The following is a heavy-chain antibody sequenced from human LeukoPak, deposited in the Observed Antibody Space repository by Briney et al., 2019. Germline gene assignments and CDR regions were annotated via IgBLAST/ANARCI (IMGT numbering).Heavy chain of an antibody. V-gene: IGHV1-69*13. J-gene: IGHJ6*04. Sequence: ASVKVSCKASGGTFSSYAISWVRQAPGQGLEWMGGIIPIFGTANYAQKFQGRVTITADESTSTAYMELSSLRSEDTAVYYCARSDPYGSGSYDYYYYGMDVWGKGTTVTVSS. CDR2: IIPIFGTA. CDR1: GGTFSSYA. D-gene: IGHD3-10*01. CDR3: ARSDPYGSGSYDYYYYGMDV.